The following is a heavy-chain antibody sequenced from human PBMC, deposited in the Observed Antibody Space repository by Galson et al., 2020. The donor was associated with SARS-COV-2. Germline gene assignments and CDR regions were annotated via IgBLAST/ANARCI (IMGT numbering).Heavy chain of an antibody. J-gene: IGHJ6*02. CDR2: NNGDGRSR. CDR3: ATQEFYYGRDCYEVSDYGRDV. V-gene: IGHV3-74*01. Sequence: GGPLRLTCAASGLTFTTYWMHWVRQAPGTGLVWVSRNNGDGRSRTYADSVKGRFTISRDNAKNTLYLQMNSLRAEEPAVDYCATQEFYYGRDCYEVSDYGRDVCGQGTTVTVCS. CDR1: GLTFTTYW. D-gene: IGHD2-21*01.